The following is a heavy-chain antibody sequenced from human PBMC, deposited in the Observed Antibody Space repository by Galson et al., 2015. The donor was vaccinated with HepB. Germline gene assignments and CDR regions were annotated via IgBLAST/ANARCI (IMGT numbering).Heavy chain of an antibody. J-gene: IGHJ6*02. CDR3: ARDKLRMVRGESYYYYGMGV. CDR2: ISYDGSNK. Sequence: SLRLSCAASGFTFSSYAMHWVRQAPGKGLEWVAVISYDGSNKYYADSVKGRFTISRDNSKNTLYLQMNSLRAEDTAVYYCARDKLRMVRGESYYYYGMGVWGQGTTVTVSS. D-gene: IGHD3-10*01. CDR1: GFTFSSYA. V-gene: IGHV3-30-3*01.